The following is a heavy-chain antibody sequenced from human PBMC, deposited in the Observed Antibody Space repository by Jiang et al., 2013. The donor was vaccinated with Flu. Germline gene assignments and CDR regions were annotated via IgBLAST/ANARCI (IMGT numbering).Heavy chain of an antibody. V-gene: IGHV3-74*01. J-gene: IGHJ4*02. CDR3: ARDYYDSSGYFDY. Sequence: LVWVSRINSDGSSTSYADSVKGRFTISRDNAKNTLYLQMNSLRAEDTAVYYCARDYYDSSGYFDYWGQGTLVTVSS. CDR2: INSDGSST. D-gene: IGHD3-22*01.